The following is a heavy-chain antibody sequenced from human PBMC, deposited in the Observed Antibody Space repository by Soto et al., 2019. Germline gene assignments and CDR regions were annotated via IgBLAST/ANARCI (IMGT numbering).Heavy chain of an antibody. Sequence: QVQVVRSGAEVKKPGASVKVSCKASGYTFTGYYMHWVRQAPGQGLEWMGWIIPNNGGTKYAQKFQDRVTMTRDTSISTAYMELSRLRSDDTAVYYCARGTFDSSGDYFAGWFGPWGQGTLVTVSS. V-gene: IGHV1-2*02. CDR3: ARGTFDSSGDYFAGWFGP. D-gene: IGHD3-22*01. CDR2: IIPNNGGT. J-gene: IGHJ5*02. CDR1: GYTFTGYY.